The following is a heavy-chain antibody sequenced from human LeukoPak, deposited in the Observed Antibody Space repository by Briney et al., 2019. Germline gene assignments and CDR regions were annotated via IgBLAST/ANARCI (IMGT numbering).Heavy chain of an antibody. D-gene: IGHD3-22*01. CDR3: AKDLSSAITSALVLDV. V-gene: IGHV3-43D*04. CDR2: ITWDGGST. CDR1: GFTFDDYS. J-gene: IGHJ6*02. Sequence: PGGSLRLSCAASGFTFDDYSMHWVRQPSGKGLEWVSLITWDGGSTYYADSVKGRFTISRDNSKNSLYLQMNSLRPEDTALYYCAKDLSSAITSALVLDVWGQGTTVIVS.